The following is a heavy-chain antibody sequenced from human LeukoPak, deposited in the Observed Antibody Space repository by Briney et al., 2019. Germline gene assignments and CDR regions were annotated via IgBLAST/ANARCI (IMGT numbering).Heavy chain of an antibody. Sequence: ASVKVSCKASGYTFTSYYMHWVRQAPGQGLEWMGIINPSGGSTSYAQKFQGRVTMTRDTSTSTVYMELSSLRSEDTAVYYCARDLYYYDSSGPPYYWGQGTLVTVSS. CDR3: ARDLYYYDSSGPPYY. J-gene: IGHJ4*02. CDR2: INPSGGST. CDR1: GYTFTSYY. D-gene: IGHD3-22*01. V-gene: IGHV1-46*01.